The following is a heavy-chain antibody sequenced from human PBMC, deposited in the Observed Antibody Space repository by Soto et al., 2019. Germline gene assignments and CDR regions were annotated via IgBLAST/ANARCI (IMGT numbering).Heavy chain of an antibody. V-gene: IGHV3-66*01. J-gene: IGHJ5*02. Sequence: GGSLRLSCAASGVTVSSNYMSWVRQAPGKGLEWVSVIYSGGSTYYADSVKGRFTISRDNSKNTLYLQMNSLRAEDTAVYYCARARDTYYDILTGYYNAWFDPWGQGTLVTVSS. CDR1: GVTVSSNY. CDR2: IYSGGST. CDR3: ARARDTYYDILTGYYNAWFDP. D-gene: IGHD3-9*01.